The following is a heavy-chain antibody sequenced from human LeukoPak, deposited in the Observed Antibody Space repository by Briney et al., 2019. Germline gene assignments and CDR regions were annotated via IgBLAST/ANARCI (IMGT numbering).Heavy chain of an antibody. CDR3: ASLYGDYDIDY. V-gene: IGHV3-23*01. D-gene: IGHD4-17*01. CDR2: ISGSGGST. J-gene: IGHJ4*02. Sequence: GGSLRLSCAASGFTFSSYAMNWVRQAPGKGLEWVSAISGSGGSTYYADSVKGRFTISRDNSKNTLYLQMNSLRAEDTAVYYCASLYGDYDIDYWGQGTLVTVSS. CDR1: GFTFSSYA.